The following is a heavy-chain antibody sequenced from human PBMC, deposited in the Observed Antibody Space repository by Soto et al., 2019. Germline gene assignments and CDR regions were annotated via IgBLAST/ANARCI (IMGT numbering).Heavy chain of an antibody. Sequence: QVQLQQWGAGLLKPSETLSLTCAVFGGSVTMGNYYWGGIRQPPGKGLEWIGEMSHSGGTHFNPSLKSRVTISVDTSKNQFSLKMSSVTAADTALYYCARVERGTATTVVDAFDIWGPGTMVTVSS. CDR3: ARVERGTATTVVDAFDI. J-gene: IGHJ3*02. V-gene: IGHV4-34*01. D-gene: IGHD1-1*01. CDR2: MSHSGGT. CDR1: GGSVTMGNYY.